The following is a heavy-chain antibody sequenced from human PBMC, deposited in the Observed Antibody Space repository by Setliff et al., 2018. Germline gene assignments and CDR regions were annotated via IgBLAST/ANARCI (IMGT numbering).Heavy chain of an antibody. Sequence: APVKVSCKASGYTFTGYYMYWVRQAPGQGLEWMGRINPSSGATIYAQKFQGRVTMTSDTSISTAYMELGRLRSDDTAVYFCARDGGGDSDAFDIWGQGTMVTVSS. CDR3: ARDGGGDSDAFDI. J-gene: IGHJ3*02. CDR1: GYTFTGYY. CDR2: INPSSGAT. D-gene: IGHD3-16*01. V-gene: IGHV1-2*06.